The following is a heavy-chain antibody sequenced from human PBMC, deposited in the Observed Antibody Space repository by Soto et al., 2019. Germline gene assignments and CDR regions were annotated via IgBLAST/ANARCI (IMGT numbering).Heavy chain of an antibody. V-gene: IGHV1-69*06. CDR3: ARAPRDCTGASCYSPKNLSYHYGMDV. D-gene: IGHD2-15*01. J-gene: IGHJ6*02. CDR1: GGSLSNYA. CDR2: IILIFDTP. Sequence: QLVQSGAEVKKPGSSVKVSCKASGGSLSNYALNWVRQAPGQGLEWMGGIILIFDTPTYAQKFQGRVTITADKSTRTAYMELSSLRSDDTAVYYCARAPRDCTGASCYSPKNLSYHYGMDVWGQGTTVTVSS.